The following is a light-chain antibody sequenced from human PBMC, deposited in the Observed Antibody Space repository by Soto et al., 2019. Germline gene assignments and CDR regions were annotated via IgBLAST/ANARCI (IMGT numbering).Light chain of an antibody. V-gene: IGKV3-15*01. CDR1: QSVSSN. Sequence: EIVMTQSPATLSVSPGERATLSCRASQSVSSNLAWYQQKPGQAPRLLISGASTRATGIPARFSGSGSGTDFTLAISSLEPEDFAVYYCQHYDSLRWTFGLGTKVDIK. J-gene: IGKJ1*01. CDR3: QHYDSLRWT. CDR2: GAS.